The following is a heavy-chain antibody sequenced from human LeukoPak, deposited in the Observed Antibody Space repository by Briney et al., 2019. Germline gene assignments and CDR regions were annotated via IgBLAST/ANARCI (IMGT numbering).Heavy chain of an antibody. CDR3: ARDPLHWNDGVDDSFDI. J-gene: IGHJ3*02. Sequence: GGSLRLSCAASGFTFSNYAMTWVRQAPGKGLEWVSGISGSGGSTYYSDSVKGRFTISRDNSKNTLYLQMNSLRVEDTAVYYCARDPLHWNDGVDDSFDIWGQGTMVTVSS. CDR2: ISGSGGST. CDR1: GFTFSNYA. D-gene: IGHD1-1*01. V-gene: IGHV3-23*01.